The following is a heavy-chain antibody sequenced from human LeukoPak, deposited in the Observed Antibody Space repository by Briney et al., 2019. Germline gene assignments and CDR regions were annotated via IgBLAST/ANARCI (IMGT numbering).Heavy chain of an antibody. V-gene: IGHV4-34*01. CDR1: GGSFSGYY. J-gene: IGHJ3*02. CDR2: INHSGST. Sequence: PSETLSLTCAVYGGSFSGYYWSWIRQPPGKGLEWIGEINHSGSTNYNPSLKSRVTISVDTSKNQFSLKLRSVTAADTAVYYCARHVSSGTDAFDIWAQGTMVTVSS. D-gene: IGHD6-19*01. CDR3: ARHVSSGTDAFDI.